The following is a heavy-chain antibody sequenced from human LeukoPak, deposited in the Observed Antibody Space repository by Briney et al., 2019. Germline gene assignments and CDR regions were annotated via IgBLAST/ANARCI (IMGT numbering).Heavy chain of an antibody. D-gene: IGHD5-12*01. CDR1: GFTFSTSW. J-gene: IGHJ4*02. CDR3: ARGYSGYEFGY. Sequence: GSLRLSCAASGFTFSTSWMNWVGQAPGKGLEWVANIKEDGSEEYYVDSVKGRFTISRDNARKSLYLQMKSLRVEDTAVYYCARGYSGYEFGYWGQGTLVTVSS. CDR2: IKEDGSEE. V-gene: IGHV3-7*04.